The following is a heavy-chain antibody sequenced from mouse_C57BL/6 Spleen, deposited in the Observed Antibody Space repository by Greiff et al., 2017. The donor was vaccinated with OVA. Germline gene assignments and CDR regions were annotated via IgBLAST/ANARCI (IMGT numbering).Heavy chain of an antibody. J-gene: IGHJ2*01. CDR2: IDPSDSYT. CDR1: GYTFTSYW. CDR3: ARSRYYGSSYYFDY. D-gene: IGHD1-1*01. V-gene: IGHV1-59*01. Sequence: QVQLQQPGAELVRPGTSVTLSCKASGYTFTSYWMHWVKQRPGQGLEWIGVIDPSDSYTNYNQKFKGKGTLTVDTSSSTAYMQLSSLTSEDSAVYYCARSRYYGSSYYFDYWGQGTTLTVSS.